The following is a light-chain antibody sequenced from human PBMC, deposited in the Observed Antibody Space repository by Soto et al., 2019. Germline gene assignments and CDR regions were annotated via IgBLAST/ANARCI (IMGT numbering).Light chain of an antibody. CDR2: GAS. Sequence: EIVLTQSPGTLSLSPGERATLSCRASQSVSSSFFAWYQQKPAQAPRLLIYGASIRTTGIPDRFSGSGSGTDYIPTISSMVPHDFVVTYCQQYGSTPPYTFGQGTKLEIK. CDR3: QQYGSTPPYT. V-gene: IGKV3-20*01. CDR1: QSVSSSF. J-gene: IGKJ2*01.